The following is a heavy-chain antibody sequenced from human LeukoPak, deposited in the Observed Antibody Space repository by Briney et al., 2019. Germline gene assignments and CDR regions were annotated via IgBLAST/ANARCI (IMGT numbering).Heavy chain of an antibody. CDR2: IYYSGST. D-gene: IGHD2-15*01. V-gene: IGHV4-39*07. CDR1: GGSISSSSYY. Sequence: PSETLSLACTVSGGSISSSSYYWGWIRQPPGKGLEWIGSIYYSGSTYYNPSLKSRVTISVNTSKNQFSLKLSSVTAADTAVYYCARGPFCSGGSCYNDYWGQGTLVTVSS. CDR3: ARGPFCSGGSCYNDY. J-gene: IGHJ4*02.